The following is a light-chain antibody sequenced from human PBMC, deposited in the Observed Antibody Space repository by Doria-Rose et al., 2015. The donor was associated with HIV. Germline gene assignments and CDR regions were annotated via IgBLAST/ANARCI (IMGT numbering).Light chain of an antibody. CDR2: DGS. V-gene: IGKV3-20*01. J-gene: IGKJ1*01. Sequence: TQSPGTLSLSPGERATLSCRASQSFSSTYLAWYQQKRGQAASLLIYDGSTSSTGIPDRFSASWSGTDFTLAINRLEPEDFALYYCHHYGSSWTFCQEAMVEI. CDR1: QSFSSTY. CDR3: HHYGSSWT.